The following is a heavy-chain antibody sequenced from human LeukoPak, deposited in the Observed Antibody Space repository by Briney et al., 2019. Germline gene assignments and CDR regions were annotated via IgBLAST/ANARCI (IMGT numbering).Heavy chain of an antibody. CDR3: ASPLITMGAFDI. CDR2: ISAYNGNT. V-gene: IGHV1-18*01. Sequence: ASVKVSFKASGYTFTSYGISWVRQAPGQGLEWMGWISAYNGNTNYAQKLQGRVTMTTDTSTSTAYMELRSLRSDDTAVYYCASPLITMGAFDIWGQGTMVTVSS. D-gene: IGHD3-10*01. CDR1: GYTFTSYG. J-gene: IGHJ3*02.